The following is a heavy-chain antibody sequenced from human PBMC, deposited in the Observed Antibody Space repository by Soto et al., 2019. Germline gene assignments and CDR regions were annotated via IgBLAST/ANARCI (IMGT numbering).Heavy chain of an antibody. J-gene: IGHJ4*02. D-gene: IGHD2-2*01. V-gene: IGHV3-21*01. CDR1: GFYFNNYG. CDR2: VSKSGYT. CDR3: AREDSIIIPPVADF. Sequence: PRGSLRLSCAVSGFYFNNYGISWVRQPPGKGLEWVSSVSKSGYTYYSDSVKGRFTISRDNAKNSVSLQMNSLRAEDTAVYYCAREDSIIIPPVADFWGQGTLVTVS.